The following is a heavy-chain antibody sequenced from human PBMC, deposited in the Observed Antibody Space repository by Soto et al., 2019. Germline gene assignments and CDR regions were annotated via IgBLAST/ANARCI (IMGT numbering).Heavy chain of an antibody. D-gene: IGHD3-9*01. Sequence: PGGSLRLSCAGSGVTFRCYAVHWVRQTPGKGLEWVTVISDDGSKTYYADSVKGRFSVSRDDSTNMVFLQMCSLRSEDTAVYHCARAYQLTYYFDDWGPGTPVTVSS. V-gene: IGHV3-30*14. CDR1: GVTFRCYA. CDR2: ISDDGSKT. CDR3: ARAYQLTYYFDD. J-gene: IGHJ4*02.